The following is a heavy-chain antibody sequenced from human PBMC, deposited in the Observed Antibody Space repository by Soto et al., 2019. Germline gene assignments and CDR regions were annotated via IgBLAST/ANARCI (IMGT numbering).Heavy chain of an antibody. J-gene: IGHJ4*02. CDR1: GYTFTSYG. D-gene: IGHD3-22*01. Sequence: QVQLVQSGAEVKKPGASVKVSCKASGYTFTSYGISWVRQAPGQGLEWMGWISAYNGNTNYAQKLQGRGTTTTDTSSSTAYMELRSLRSDDTAVYYCARDAKPPSEDDSSRYYLSYWGQGTLVTVSS. CDR3: ARDAKPPSEDDSSRYYLSY. CDR2: ISAYNGNT. V-gene: IGHV1-18*01.